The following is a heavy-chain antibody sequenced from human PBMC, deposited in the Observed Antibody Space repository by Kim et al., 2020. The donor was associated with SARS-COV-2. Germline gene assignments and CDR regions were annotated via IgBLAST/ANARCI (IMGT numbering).Heavy chain of an antibody. D-gene: IGHD3-16*01. CDR2: INPSGGST. CDR1: GYTFTSYY. V-gene: IGHV1-46*01. CDR3: ATEGGDGYNPHLCYY. J-gene: IGHJ4*02. Sequence: ASVKVSCKASGYTFTSYYMYWVRQAPGQGLEWMGIINPSGGSTSYAQKFQGRVSMTRDTSTSTVYMELSSLRSEDTAMYYCATEGGDGYNPHLCYYWGQGTLVTVSS.